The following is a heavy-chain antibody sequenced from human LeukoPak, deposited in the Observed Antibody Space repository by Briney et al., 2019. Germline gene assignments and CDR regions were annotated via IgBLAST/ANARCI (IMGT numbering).Heavy chain of an antibody. Sequence: ASVKVSCKASGYTFTSYGISWVRQATGQGLEWMGWISAYNGNTNYAQKLQGRVTMTTDTSTSTAYMELRSLRSDDTAVYYCARWAVATCSFDYWGQGTLVTVSS. D-gene: IGHD4-23*01. J-gene: IGHJ4*02. CDR3: ARWAVATCSFDY. CDR1: GYTFTSYG. CDR2: ISAYNGNT. V-gene: IGHV1-18*01.